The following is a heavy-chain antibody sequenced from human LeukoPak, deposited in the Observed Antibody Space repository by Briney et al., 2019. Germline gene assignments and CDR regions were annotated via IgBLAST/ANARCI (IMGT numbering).Heavy chain of an antibody. Sequence: GESLKISCKDSGYTFTNFWIGWVRQMPGKGLEWMGIIYPADSDTRYSPSFQGQVTISADKSIGTAYLQWSSLRASDTAMYYCAKDRHWPPPDAFDIWGQGTMVTVSS. V-gene: IGHV5-51*01. CDR1: GYTFTNFW. J-gene: IGHJ3*02. CDR2: IYPADSDT. D-gene: IGHD1-1*01. CDR3: AKDRHWPPPDAFDI.